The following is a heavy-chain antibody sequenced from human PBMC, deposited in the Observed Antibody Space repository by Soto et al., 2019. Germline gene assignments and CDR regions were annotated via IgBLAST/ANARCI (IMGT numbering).Heavy chain of an antibody. Sequence: LRLSCAASGFTFSSYAMSWVRQAQGKGLECVSASSGSGGSTYYADSVKGRFTISRDNSKNTLYLQMNSMRAEDTAVYYCAKDYGDYSAWGQGTMVTVSS. V-gene: IGHV3-23*01. D-gene: IGHD4-17*01. CDR1: GFTFSSYA. CDR3: AKDYGDYSA. CDR2: SSGSGGST. J-gene: IGHJ5*02.